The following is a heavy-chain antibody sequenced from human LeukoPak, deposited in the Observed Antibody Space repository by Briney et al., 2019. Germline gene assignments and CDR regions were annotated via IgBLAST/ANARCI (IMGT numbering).Heavy chain of an antibody. D-gene: IGHD6-19*01. CDR2: INHSGST. J-gene: IGHJ4*02. V-gene: IGHV4-34*01. Sequence: SETLSLTCVVNGGSFGGNYWSWIRQPPGKGLEWIGEINHSGSTNYNPSLKSRVTISVDTSKNQFSLKLSSVTAADTAVYYCVTGQWLVPVSYWGQGTLVTVSS. CDR3: VTGQWLVPVSY. CDR1: GGSFGGNY.